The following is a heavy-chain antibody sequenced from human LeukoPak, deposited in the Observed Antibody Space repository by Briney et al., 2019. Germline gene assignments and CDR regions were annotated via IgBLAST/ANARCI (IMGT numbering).Heavy chain of an antibody. CDR3: VRGPGAGHYYMDV. J-gene: IGHJ6*03. D-gene: IGHD1-26*01. V-gene: IGHV1-69*05. CDR1: GGTFSGYA. Sequence: SVKVSCKASGGTFSGYAISWVRQAPGQGLEWMGGIIPIFGTANYAQKFQGRVTITTDESTSTAYMELSSLRSEDTAVYYCVRGPGAGHYYMDVWGKGTTVTVSS. CDR2: IIPIFGTA.